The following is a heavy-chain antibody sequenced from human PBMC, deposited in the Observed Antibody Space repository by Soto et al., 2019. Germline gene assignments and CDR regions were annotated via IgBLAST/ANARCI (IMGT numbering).Heavy chain of an antibody. Sequence: QVQLVESGGGVVQPGRSLRLSCAASGFTFSSYAMHWVRQAPGKGLEWVAVISYDGSNKYYPDSVKGRFTISRDNSKNTLYLQMNSLRAEATALYYCARDPVLAFVAAYYFDYWGQGTLVTVSS. D-gene: IGHD6-19*01. CDR2: ISYDGSNK. CDR1: GFTFSSYA. J-gene: IGHJ4*02. CDR3: ARDPVLAFVAAYYFDY. V-gene: IGHV3-30-3*01.